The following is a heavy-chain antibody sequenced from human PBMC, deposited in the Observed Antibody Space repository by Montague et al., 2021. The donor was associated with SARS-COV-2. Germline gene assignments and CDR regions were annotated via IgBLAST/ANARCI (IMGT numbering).Heavy chain of an antibody. J-gene: IGHJ6*02. CDR3: AKDSYYYGLVYGGDV. Sequence: SLRLSCAASGFTFSNSAMNWVRQAPGKGLEWVSCSSGSNGGTHYADSVKGRFTISRDNAKNVLYLQMNSLRAEDTALYYCAKDSYYYGLVYGGDVWGQGTTVTVSS. CDR2: SSGSNGGT. V-gene: IGHV3-23*01. D-gene: IGHD3-10*01. CDR1: GFTFSNSA.